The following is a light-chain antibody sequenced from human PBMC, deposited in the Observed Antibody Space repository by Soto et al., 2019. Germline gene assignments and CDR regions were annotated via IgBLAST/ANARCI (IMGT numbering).Light chain of an antibody. Sequence: QSVLTQPASVSGSPGQSIAISCTGTSSDVGGYNYVSWYQQHPGKAPKLIIFDVTNRPSGVSDRFSGSKSGSTASLTISGLQADDEADYYCTSFPSSGTYVFGTRTRHTV. V-gene: IGLV2-14*01. CDR1: SSDVGGYNY. CDR2: DVT. CDR3: TSFPSSGTYV. J-gene: IGLJ1*01.